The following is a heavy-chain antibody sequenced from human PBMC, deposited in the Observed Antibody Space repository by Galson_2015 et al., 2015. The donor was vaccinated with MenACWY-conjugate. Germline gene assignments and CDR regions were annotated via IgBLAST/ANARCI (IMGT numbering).Heavy chain of an antibody. J-gene: IGHJ4*02. CDR3: AKGPLYDSSGSDSDYFDY. CDR1: GFIFNKYA. CDR2: SSGSGGVR. Sequence: SLRLCCAAYGFIFNKYAMTWSRKASGRGLEWVSGSSGSGGVRSHAGSVKGRFTICRDNSKNSLYLEMNSLKAEDTAIYYCAKGPLYDSSGSDSDYFDYWGQGTLVTVSS. D-gene: IGHD3-22*01. V-gene: IGHV3-23*01.